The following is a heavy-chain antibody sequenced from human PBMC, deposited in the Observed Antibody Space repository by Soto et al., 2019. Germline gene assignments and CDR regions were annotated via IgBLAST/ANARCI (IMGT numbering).Heavy chain of an antibody. V-gene: IGHV1-2*04. J-gene: IGHJ4*02. CDR3: AGGVVYGDYVGSLDY. CDR1: GYTFTGYY. CDR2: INPNSGGT. Sequence: QVQLVQSGAEVKKPGASVKVSCKASGYTFTGYYMHWVRQAPGQGLEWMGWINPNSGGTNYAQKFQGWVTMTRDTSISTAYMELSRLRSDDTAVYYCAGGVVYGDYVGSLDYWGQSTLVTVSS. D-gene: IGHD4-17*01.